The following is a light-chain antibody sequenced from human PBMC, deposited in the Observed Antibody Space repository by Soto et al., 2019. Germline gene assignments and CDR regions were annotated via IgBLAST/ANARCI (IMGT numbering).Light chain of an antibody. Sequence: QSALTQPPSVSGSPGQSVTISCTGTSSDVGSYNRVSWYQQPPGTAPKLMIYEVSNRPSGVPDRFSGSKSGNTASLTISGLKTEDEADYDCSSYTSSSTFVFGGGTKLTVL. V-gene: IGLV2-18*02. CDR1: SSDVGSYNR. CDR3: SSYTSSSTFV. CDR2: EVS. J-gene: IGLJ2*01.